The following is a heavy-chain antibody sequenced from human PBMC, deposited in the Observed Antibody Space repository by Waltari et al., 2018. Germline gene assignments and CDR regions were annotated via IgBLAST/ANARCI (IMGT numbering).Heavy chain of an antibody. J-gene: IGHJ4*02. D-gene: IGHD2-15*01. V-gene: IGHV1-3*01. CDR1: GYTFTSYA. CDR2: INAGNDNT. CDR3: ARSGVGQLLLSRRPFDS. Sequence: QVQLVQSGAEVKKPGASVKVSCKASGYTFTSYAMHWVRQAPGQRLEWMGWINAGNDNTKYSQNFQGRVTITRDTSASTAYMDLSSLRSEDTAVYYCARSGVGQLLLSRRPFDSCGQGTLVTVSS.